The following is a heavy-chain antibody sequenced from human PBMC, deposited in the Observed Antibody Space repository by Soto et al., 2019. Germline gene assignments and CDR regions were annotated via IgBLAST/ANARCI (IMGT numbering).Heavy chain of an antibody. D-gene: IGHD3-22*01. J-gene: IGHJ6*02. CDR2: IYYSGST. V-gene: IGHV4-59*02. CDR3: ARIYYYDSSGYYYYYYGMDV. CDR1: VGAVSSYY. Sequence: SEPLSLPCTVSVGAVSSYYWSWIRQRRVRVLYWIGYIYYSGSTNYNPSLKSRVTISVDTSKNQFSLKLSSVTAADTAVYYCARIYYYDSSGYYYYYYGMDVWGQGTTVTVSS.